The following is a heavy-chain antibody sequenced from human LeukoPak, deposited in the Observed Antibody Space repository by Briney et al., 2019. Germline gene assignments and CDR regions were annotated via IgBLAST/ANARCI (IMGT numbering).Heavy chain of an antibody. CDR2: IIPIFGTA. V-gene: IGHV1-69*13. Sequence: SVKVSCKASGNSISNFAVSWVRQAPGQGFEWMGGIIPIFGTADYSQKFQGRVTITADQSTSTTYMALSSLKSEDTATYYCTTRACHAGGCSSSFYYYYGLHFWGQGTTVSVSS. D-gene: IGHD3-16*01. CDR3: TTRACHAGGCSSSFYYYYGLHF. J-gene: IGHJ6*02. CDR1: GNSISNFA.